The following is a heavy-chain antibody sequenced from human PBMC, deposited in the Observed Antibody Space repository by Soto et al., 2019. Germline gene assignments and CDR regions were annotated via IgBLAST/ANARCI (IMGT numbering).Heavy chain of an antibody. Sequence: QVQLVESGGGVVQPGRSLRLSCAASGFTFSSYAMHWVRQAPGKGLEWVAVRSHDGSKKYYADSVKGRFTISRDNSKNTLYVQMKSLRAEDTAVYYCARVWNYYGSGSPDYWGQGTLVTVSS. CDR2: RSHDGSKK. D-gene: IGHD3-10*01. V-gene: IGHV3-30-3*01. CDR1: GFTFSSYA. J-gene: IGHJ4*02. CDR3: ARVWNYYGSGSPDY.